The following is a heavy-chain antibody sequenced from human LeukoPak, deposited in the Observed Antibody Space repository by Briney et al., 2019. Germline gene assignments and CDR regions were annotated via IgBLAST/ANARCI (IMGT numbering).Heavy chain of an antibody. CDR3: ARGSGYYDSSGYHY. CDR2: INHSGST. V-gene: IGHV4-34*01. Sequence: SETLSLTCAVYGGSFSGYYWSWIRQPPGKGLEWIGEINHSGSTNYNPSLKSRVTISVDTSKNQFSLKLSSVTAADTAVYYCARGSGYYDSSGYHYWGQGTLVTVSS. J-gene: IGHJ4*02. D-gene: IGHD3-22*01. CDR1: GGSFSGYY.